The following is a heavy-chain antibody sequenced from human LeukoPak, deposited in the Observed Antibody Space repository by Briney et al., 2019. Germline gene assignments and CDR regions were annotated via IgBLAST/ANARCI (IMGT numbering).Heavy chain of an antibody. CDR3: ARAQAWDSSDPNWFDP. Sequence: ASVKVSCKASGYAFTSYYMHWVRQAPGQGLEWMGIINPSGGSTSYAQKFQGRVTMTRDTSTSTVYMELSSLRSEDTAVYYCARAQAWDSSDPNWFDPWGQGTLVTVSS. CDR1: GYAFTSYY. D-gene: IGHD6-19*01. V-gene: IGHV1-46*01. J-gene: IGHJ5*02. CDR2: INPSGGST.